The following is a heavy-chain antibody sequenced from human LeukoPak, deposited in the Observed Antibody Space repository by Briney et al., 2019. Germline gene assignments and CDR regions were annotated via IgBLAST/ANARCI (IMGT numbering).Heavy chain of an antibody. CDR3: ARALGRYCSGTSCDMDV. CDR1: GLPLSILW. Sequence: GGSLRLSCAASGLPLSILWMRWVRQATGGGREWVANILPEGSAKNYVHSVKGRFTISRDNAKNSLYLQMNSLRAEDTAVYYCARALGRYCSGTSCDMDVWGKGTTVTVSS. J-gene: IGHJ6*03. D-gene: IGHD2-2*01. CDR2: ILPEGSAK. V-gene: IGHV3-7*01.